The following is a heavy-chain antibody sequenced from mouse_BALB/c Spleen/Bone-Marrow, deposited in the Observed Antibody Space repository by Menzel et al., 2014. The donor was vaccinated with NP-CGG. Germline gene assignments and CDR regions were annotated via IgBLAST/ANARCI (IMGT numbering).Heavy chain of an antibody. D-gene: IGHD2-4*01. CDR2: ISSGGHDT. J-gene: IGHJ2*01. CDR3: SKDGGYDYSYYFDY. Sequence: EVMLVESGGGLVKPGGSLKLSCAASGFTFSAYSMSWVRQTPEKRLEWVATISSGGHDTFYPDSGKGRFTISRDNAKNTLYLQMSSLKSEDTAMYYCSKDGGYDYSYYFDYWGQGTTLTVSS. CDR1: GFTFSAYS. V-gene: IGHV5-6-4*01.